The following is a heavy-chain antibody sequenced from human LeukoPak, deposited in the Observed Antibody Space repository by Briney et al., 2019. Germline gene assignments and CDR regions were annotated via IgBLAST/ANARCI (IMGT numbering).Heavy chain of an antibody. J-gene: IGHJ5*02. D-gene: IGHD3/OR15-3a*01. Sequence: TGGSLRLSCAASGXTFSNYEMNWVRQAPGRGLEWISYISSSGSTTYYADSVKGRFTISRDNSKNTLYLQMNSLRAEDTAVYYCARSRTEGWFDPWGQGTLVTVSS. CDR1: GXTFSNYE. CDR3: ARSRTEGWFDP. V-gene: IGHV3-48*03. CDR2: ISSSGSTT.